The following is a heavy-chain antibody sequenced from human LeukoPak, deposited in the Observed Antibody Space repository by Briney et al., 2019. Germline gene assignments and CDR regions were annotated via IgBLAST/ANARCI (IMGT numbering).Heavy chain of an antibody. CDR1: GSTFSSYG. CDR2: SAYEGSNE. V-gene: IGHV3-33*01. CDR3: ARGNSYHWFDP. D-gene: IGHD1-26*01. J-gene: IGHJ5*02. Sequence: GGSLRLSCAASGSTFSSYGFHWVRQAPGKGLEWVALSAYEGSNEYYADSVRGRFTIPRDNSKNTLYLQMNSLRVEDTAVYYCARGNSYHWFDPWGQGTLVTVSS.